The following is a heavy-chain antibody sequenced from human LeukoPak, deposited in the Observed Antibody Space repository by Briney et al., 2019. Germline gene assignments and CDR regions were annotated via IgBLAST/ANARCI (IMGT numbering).Heavy chain of an antibody. Sequence: ASVKVSCKASGYTFTGYYMHWVRQAPGQGLEWMGWINPNSGGTNYAQKFQGRVTMTRDTSISTVYMELSSLRSEDTAVYYCSIAAAGGPFDYWGQGTLVTVSS. CDR1: GYTFTGYY. D-gene: IGHD6-13*01. CDR3: SIAAAGGPFDY. CDR2: INPNSGGT. V-gene: IGHV1-2*02. J-gene: IGHJ4*02.